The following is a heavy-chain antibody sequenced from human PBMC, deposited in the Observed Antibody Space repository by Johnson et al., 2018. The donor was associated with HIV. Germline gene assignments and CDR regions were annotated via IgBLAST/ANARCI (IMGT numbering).Heavy chain of an antibody. CDR1: GFTFSSYG. V-gene: IGHV3-30*02. CDR2: IRYAGSNK. D-gene: IGHD6-25*01. J-gene: IGHJ3*02. CDR3: ATIAAHGAAFDI. Sequence: QMLLVESGGGVMQPGKSLRLSCAASGFTFSSYGMHWVRQAPGKGLEWVAFIRYAGSNKYYADSVKGRFTISRDNSKNTLYLQMNSLRPEDTAAYYCATIAAHGAAFDIWGQGTVVTVS.